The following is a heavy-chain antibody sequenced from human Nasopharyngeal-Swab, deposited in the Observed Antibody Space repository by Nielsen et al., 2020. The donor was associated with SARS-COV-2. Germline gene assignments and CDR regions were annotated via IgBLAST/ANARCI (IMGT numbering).Heavy chain of an antibody. Sequence: GGSLRLSCKGSGYSFTSYWIGWVRQVPGKGLEWMGIIYPGDSDTRYSPPFQGQVTISADKSISTAYLQWSSLKASDTAMYYCARRVGYCSGGSCYFDYWGQGTLVTVSS. CDR1: GYSFTSYW. J-gene: IGHJ4*02. CDR3: ARRVGYCSGGSCYFDY. CDR2: IYPGDSDT. D-gene: IGHD2-15*01. V-gene: IGHV5-51*01.